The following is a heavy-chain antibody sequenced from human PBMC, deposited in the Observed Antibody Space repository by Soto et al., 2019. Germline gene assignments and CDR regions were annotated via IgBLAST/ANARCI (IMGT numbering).Heavy chain of an antibody. CDR3: AKDLDIVVENYFDY. CDR1: GFTFSSYA. V-gene: IGHV3-23*01. D-gene: IGHD2-2*03. Sequence: PGGSLRLSCAASGFTFSSYAMSWVRQAPGKGLEWVSAISGSGGSTYYADSVKGRFTISRDNSKNTLYLQMNSLRAEGTAVYYCAKDLDIVVENYFDYWGQGTLVTVSS. J-gene: IGHJ4*02. CDR2: ISGSGGST.